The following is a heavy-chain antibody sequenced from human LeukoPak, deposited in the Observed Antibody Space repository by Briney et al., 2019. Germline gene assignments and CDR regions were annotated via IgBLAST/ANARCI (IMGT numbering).Heavy chain of an antibody. CDR2: INSDDSRT. D-gene: IGHD3-22*01. CDR3: VKDDYYDSSGPDY. Sequence: GGSLRLSCAASGFTFSAFWMHWVRQAPGKGLVWVSRINSDDSRTTYADSVKGRFTISRDNSKNTLYLQMSSLRAEDTAVYYCVKDDYYDSSGPDYWGQGTLVTVSS. CDR1: GFTFSAFW. V-gene: IGHV3-74*01. J-gene: IGHJ4*02.